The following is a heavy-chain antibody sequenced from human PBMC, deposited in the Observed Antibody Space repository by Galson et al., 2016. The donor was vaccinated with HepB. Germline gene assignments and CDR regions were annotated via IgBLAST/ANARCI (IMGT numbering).Heavy chain of an antibody. Sequence: SLRLSCAASGFTFSNHWMHWVRQAPGKGLVWVSRISGDGSSTSYADSVKGRFTISRDNAKNTMYLQMKSLSAEDTAVYYCARGPYSSNFYVGDYWAREPWSPSPQ. CDR2: ISGDGSST. CDR3: ARGPYSSNFYVGDY. V-gene: IGHV3-74*01. J-gene: IGHJ4*02. D-gene: IGHD6-13*01. CDR1: GFTFSNHW.